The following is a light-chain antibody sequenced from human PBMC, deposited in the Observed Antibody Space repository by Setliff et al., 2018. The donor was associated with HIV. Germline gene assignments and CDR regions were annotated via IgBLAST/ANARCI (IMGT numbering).Light chain of an antibody. CDR2: GVR. CDR1: SSDVGDYIY. V-gene: IGLV2-14*03. CDR3: SSDAGSDTLV. J-gene: IGLJ3*02. Sequence: QSALTQPASVSGSPGQSITISCTGTSSDVGDYIYVSWYQQHPGKAPQLIIYGVRNRPSGVSSRFSGSKSGNTASLTVSGLQADDEADYYCSSDAGSDTLVFGGGTKVTVL.